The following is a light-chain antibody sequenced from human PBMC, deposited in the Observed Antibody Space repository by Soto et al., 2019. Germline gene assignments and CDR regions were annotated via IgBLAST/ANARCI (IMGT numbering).Light chain of an antibody. Sequence: QSALTQPASVSGSPGQSITISCTGTSSDIGAYNYVSWDQQHPGKTPKLMIYGVTNRPSGVPNRFSGSKSGSTASLTISGLQAEDDADYYCSSYTTSSTLEFGGGTKLTVL. J-gene: IGLJ2*01. CDR2: GVT. CDR1: SSDIGAYNY. CDR3: SSYTTSSTLE. V-gene: IGLV2-14*01.